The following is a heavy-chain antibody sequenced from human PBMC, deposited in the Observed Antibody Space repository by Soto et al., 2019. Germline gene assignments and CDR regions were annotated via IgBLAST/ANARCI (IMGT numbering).Heavy chain of an antibody. CDR1: GYRFSSYG. Sequence: QVQLVQSGAELRKPGASVKVSCQAYGYRFSSYGVHWLRQAPGQGLEWMGWIDPNNGNRNYEQKFEDRLSMTTATSTNTIYMELKSLKSDDTAIYYCARDRLRGYDSSGFYSWGQGTLVTVSS. V-gene: IGHV1-18*01. J-gene: IGHJ4*02. CDR2: IDPNNGNR. CDR3: ARDRLRGYDSSGFYS. D-gene: IGHD3-22*01.